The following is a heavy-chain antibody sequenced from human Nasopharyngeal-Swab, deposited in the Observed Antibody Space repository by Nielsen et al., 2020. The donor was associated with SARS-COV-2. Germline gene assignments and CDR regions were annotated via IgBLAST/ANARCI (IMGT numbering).Heavy chain of an antibody. D-gene: IGHD6-19*01. V-gene: IGHV1-24*01. CDR1: GYTLTELS. CDR3: ATGAAVAGTPISYYFHAMDV. J-gene: IGHJ6*02. Sequence: ASVKVSCKVSGYTLTELSMHWVRQAPGKGLEWMGGFDPEDGETIYAQKFQGRVTMTEDTSTDTAYMELSSLRSEDTAVYYCATGAAVAGTPISYYFHAMDVWGQGTTVTVSS. CDR2: FDPEDGET.